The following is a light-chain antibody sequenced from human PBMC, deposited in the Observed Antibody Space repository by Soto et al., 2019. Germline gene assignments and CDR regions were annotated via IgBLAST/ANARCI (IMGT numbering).Light chain of an antibody. Sequence: EIVMTQSPATLSVSPGERATLSCRASQSVSSNLAWYQQKPGQAPRLLIYGASTRATGIPARFSGSGSGTEFTLTISSLQSEDLAVYYFQQYNNWPYTFGHGTNLEIK. CDR2: GAS. CDR1: QSVSSN. V-gene: IGKV3-15*01. J-gene: IGKJ2*01. CDR3: QQYNNWPYT.